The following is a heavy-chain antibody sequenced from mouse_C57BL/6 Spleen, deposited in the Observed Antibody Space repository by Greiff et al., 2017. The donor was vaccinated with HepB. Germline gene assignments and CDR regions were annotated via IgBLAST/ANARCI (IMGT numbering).Heavy chain of an antibody. D-gene: IGHD1-1*01. CDR3: ARRGVITTVVADYAMDY. V-gene: IGHV1-80*01. Sequence: QVQLQQSGAELVKPGASVKISCKASGYAFSSYWMNWVKQRPGKGLEWIGQIYPGDGDTNYNGKFKGKATLTADKSSRTAYMQLSSLTSEDSAVYFCARRGVITTVVADYAMDYWGQGTSVTVSS. CDR1: GYAFSSYW. J-gene: IGHJ4*01. CDR2: IYPGDGDT.